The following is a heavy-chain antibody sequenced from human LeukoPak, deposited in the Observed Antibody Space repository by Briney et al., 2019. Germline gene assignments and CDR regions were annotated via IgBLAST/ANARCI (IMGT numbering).Heavy chain of an antibody. CDR2: ISYDGSNK. V-gene: IGHV3-30*04. Sequence: RAGGSLRLSCAASGFTFSSYAMHWVRQAPGKGLEWVAVISYDGSNKYYADSVKGRFTISRDNSKNTLYLQMNSLRAEDTAVYYCASSIFGVVPRVDYWGQGTLVTVSS. CDR3: ASSIFGVVPRVDY. CDR1: GFTFSSYA. D-gene: IGHD3-3*01. J-gene: IGHJ4*02.